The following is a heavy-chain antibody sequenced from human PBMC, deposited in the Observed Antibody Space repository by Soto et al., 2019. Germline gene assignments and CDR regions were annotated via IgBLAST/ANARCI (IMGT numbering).Heavy chain of an antibody. CDR2: IYYSGST. Sequence: ESLSLTCTVSGVSISSYYWSWIRQPPGKGLEWIGYIYYSGSTNYNPSLQSRVTISVDTSKNQISLKLSFVTAADTAVYYCARAPRYCSGGSCSDYWGQGTLVTVSS. J-gene: IGHJ4*02. V-gene: IGHV4-59*01. CDR1: GVSISSYY. D-gene: IGHD2-15*01. CDR3: ARAPRYCSGGSCSDY.